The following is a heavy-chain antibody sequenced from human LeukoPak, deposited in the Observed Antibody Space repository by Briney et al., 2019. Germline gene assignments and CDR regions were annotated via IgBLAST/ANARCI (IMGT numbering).Heavy chain of an antibody. D-gene: IGHD3-3*02. CDR1: GFTFSNYS. J-gene: IGHJ4*02. CDR2: ISSGSDYI. CDR3: ARALAGQAIDY. Sequence: KPGGSLRLSCAASGFTFSNYSMNWVRQAPGKGLEWLSSISSGSDYIYYADSVKGRFPESVKGRFTISRDNAKNSLYLQMNSLRVEDTAVYYCARALAGQAIDYWGQGTLVTVSS. V-gene: IGHV3-21*01.